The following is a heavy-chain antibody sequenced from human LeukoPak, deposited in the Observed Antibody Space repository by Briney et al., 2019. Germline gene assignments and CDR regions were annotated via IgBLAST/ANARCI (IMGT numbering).Heavy chain of an antibody. CDR3: ARDPGRRGSGLD. Sequence: SETLSLTCSVSGGSVSSYYWSWIRQSPGKGLEWVWFIHNSGRTNYNPSLKSRVTISVDTSKNQFSLRLSSVTAADTAMYYCARDPGRRGSGLDWGQGTLVTVSS. D-gene: IGHD6-25*01. CDR2: IHNSGRT. V-gene: IGHV4-59*02. J-gene: IGHJ4*02. CDR1: GGSVSSYY.